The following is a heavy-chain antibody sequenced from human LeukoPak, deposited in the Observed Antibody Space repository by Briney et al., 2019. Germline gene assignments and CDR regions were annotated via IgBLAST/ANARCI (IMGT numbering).Heavy chain of an antibody. V-gene: IGHV4-4*07. CDR3: AREKGYYYDSSASRRAFDI. CDR1: GGSISSYY. D-gene: IGHD3-22*01. CDR2: IYTSGST. Sequence: PSETLSLTCTVSGGSISSYYWSWIRQPAGKGLEWIGRIYTSGSTDYNPSLKSRVTMSVDTSKNQFSLKLSSVTAADTAVYYCAREKGYYYDSSASRRAFDILGQGTMGTGSS. J-gene: IGHJ3*02.